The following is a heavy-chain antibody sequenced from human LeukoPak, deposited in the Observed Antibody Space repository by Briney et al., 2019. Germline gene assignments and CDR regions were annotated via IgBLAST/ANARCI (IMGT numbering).Heavy chain of an antibody. CDR2: TMHSGST. CDR3: ARAPCGGDCYSDY. V-gene: IGHV4-34*12. Sequence: RSSETLSLTCAVYGGSFSGYYWSWIRHPPGKGLEWIGETMHSGSTNYNPSLKSRVTISVDTSKNQFSLKLSSVTAAGTAVYYCARAPCGGDCYSDYWGQGTLVTVSS. D-gene: IGHD2-21*02. CDR1: GGSFSGYY. J-gene: IGHJ4*02.